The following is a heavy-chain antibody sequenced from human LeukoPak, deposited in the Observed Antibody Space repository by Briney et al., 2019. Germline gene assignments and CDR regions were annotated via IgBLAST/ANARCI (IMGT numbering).Heavy chain of an antibody. D-gene: IGHD6-13*01. CDR1: GYTFTSYY. Sequence: GASVKVSCKASGYTFTSYYMHWVRQAPGQGLEWMGIINPSGGSTSYAQKFQGRVTMTRDTSTSTVYMELSSLRSEDTAVYYCARTLVAAAADFNYYYYMDVWGKGTTVTVSS. CDR3: ARTLVAAAADFNYYYYMDV. V-gene: IGHV1-46*01. J-gene: IGHJ6*03. CDR2: INPSGGST.